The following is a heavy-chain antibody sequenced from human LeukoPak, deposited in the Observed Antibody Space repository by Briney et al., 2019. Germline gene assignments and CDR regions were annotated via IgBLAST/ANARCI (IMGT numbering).Heavy chain of an antibody. Sequence: GGSLRLSCAASGFTFSTYWTYWVRQAPGKGLVWVSRISDDGSSTSYADSVKGRFTMSRDNAKNRLNLQMNSLRAEDTAVYYCSRDSSSGWYDGYFDYWGQGTLVTVSS. CDR2: ISDDGSST. CDR1: GFTFSTYW. V-gene: IGHV3-74*01. D-gene: IGHD6-19*01. J-gene: IGHJ4*02. CDR3: SRDSSSGWYDGYFDY.